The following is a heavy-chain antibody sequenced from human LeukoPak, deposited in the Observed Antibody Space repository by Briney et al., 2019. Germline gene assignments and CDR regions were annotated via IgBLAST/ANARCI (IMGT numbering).Heavy chain of an antibody. J-gene: IGHJ4*02. CDR3: AGDTPPGGEYYFEY. Sequence: GGSLRLSCAASGFSFSTYGMHWVRQAPDTGLEWLALIWHDGSKEYYADSLKGRFTISRDNSKNTLYLEMNSQRADDTAMYYCAGDTPPGGEYYFEYWGQGALVTVSS. CDR2: IWHDGSKE. D-gene: IGHD3-16*01. CDR1: GFSFSTYG. V-gene: IGHV3-33*01.